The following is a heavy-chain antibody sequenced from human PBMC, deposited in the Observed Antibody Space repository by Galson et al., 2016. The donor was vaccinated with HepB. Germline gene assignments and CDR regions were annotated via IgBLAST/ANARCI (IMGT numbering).Heavy chain of an antibody. V-gene: IGHV4-39*01. CDR2: VFYTGST. CDR1: GGSFSSTDYY. CDR3: ARGPRQARSTANTYGYGGGEMFFDY. J-gene: IGHJ4*02. D-gene: IGHD5-18*01. Sequence: SETLSLTCTVSGGSFSSTDYYWGWIRQPPGKGLEWIGSVFYTGSTYCKPPLRSRVTISVDTSKNQFSLRLNSVTAADTAVYFCARGPRQARSTANTYGYGGGEMFFDYWGQGALVTVSS.